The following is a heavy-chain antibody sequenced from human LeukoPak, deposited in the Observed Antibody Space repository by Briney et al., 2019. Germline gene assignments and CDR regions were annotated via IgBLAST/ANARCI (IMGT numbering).Heavy chain of an antibody. V-gene: IGHV4-59*01. Sequence: SETLSLTCTVSGGSISSYYWSWIRQPPGKGLEWIGYIYCSGSTNYNPSLKSRVTISVDTSKNQFSLKLSSVTAADTAVYYCARADYYYGMDVWGQGTTVTVSS. J-gene: IGHJ6*02. CDR3: ARADYYYGMDV. CDR1: GGSISSYY. CDR2: IYCSGST.